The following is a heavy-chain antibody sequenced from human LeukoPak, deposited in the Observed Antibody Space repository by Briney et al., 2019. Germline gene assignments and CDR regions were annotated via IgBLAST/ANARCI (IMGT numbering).Heavy chain of an antibody. Sequence: GWVTDSCMASGYAHTGYYMHWVRPATAQELEWMGWTNPNSCDTNCAQKIQGRVTMTRDTPISTAYMELSMLRSDDTAVYDCARDPCSSGSCYLDTFFDYWGQGTLGTVSS. CDR2: TNPNSCDT. V-gene: IGHV1-2*02. J-gene: IGHJ4*02. CDR1: GYAHTGYY. D-gene: IGHD2-15*01. CDR3: ARDPCSSGSCYLDTFFDY.